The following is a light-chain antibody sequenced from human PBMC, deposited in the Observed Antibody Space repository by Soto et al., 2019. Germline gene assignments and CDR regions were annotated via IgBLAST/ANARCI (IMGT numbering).Light chain of an antibody. J-gene: IGKJ1*01. CDR2: DAS. CDR1: QSIGTW. CDR3: QQYNSYSGT. V-gene: IGKV1-5*01. Sequence: DIQMTHSPSTLSASVGDRVTITCLASQSIGTWLARYQQKPGKAPKLLIFDASTLESGVPSRFSGSGSGTDFTLTISSLQPDDFATYYCQQYNSYSGTFGQGTKVDIK.